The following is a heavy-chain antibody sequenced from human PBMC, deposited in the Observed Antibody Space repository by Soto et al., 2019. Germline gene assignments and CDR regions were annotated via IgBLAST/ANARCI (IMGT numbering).Heavy chain of an antibody. D-gene: IGHD2-15*01. CDR3: AKVRSIVVVVAARPGSFDI. CDR2: ISGSGGST. CDR1: GFTFSSYA. V-gene: IGHV3-23*01. J-gene: IGHJ3*02. Sequence: EVQLLESGGGLVQPGGSLRLSCAASGFTFSSYAMSWVRQAPGKGLEWVSAISGSGGSTYYADSVKGRFTISRDNSKNTLYLQMKSLSAEHTGVYYCAKVRSIVVVVAARPGSFDIWGQGTMVTVSS.